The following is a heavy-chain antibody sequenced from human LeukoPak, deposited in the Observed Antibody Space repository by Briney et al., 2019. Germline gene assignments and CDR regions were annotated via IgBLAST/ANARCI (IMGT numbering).Heavy chain of an antibody. CDR3: ASWVGAGIDY. J-gene: IGHJ4*02. Sequence: GASVKVSCKASGFTFTVYYIHWVRQAPGQGLEWLGWIDPNSGVTNYAQRFQGRVTMTRDTSISTAYMELSRLRSDDTAVYYCASWVGAGIDYWGQGTLVTVSS. CDR1: GFTFTVYY. V-gene: IGHV1-2*02. CDR2: IDPNSGVT. D-gene: IGHD6-19*01.